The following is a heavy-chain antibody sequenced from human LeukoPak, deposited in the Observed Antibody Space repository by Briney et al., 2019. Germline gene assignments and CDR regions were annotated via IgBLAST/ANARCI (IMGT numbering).Heavy chain of an antibody. V-gene: IGHV3-74*01. CDR1: GFTFSSYW. D-gene: IGHD2-15*01. J-gene: IGHJ4*02. CDR2: INSDGSSP. CDR3: ARETSGSFPY. Sequence: GGSLRLSCTASGFTFSSYWMQWVRQAPGKGLVWVSRINSDGSSPSYADSVKGRFTISRDNSKNTLYLQMNNLSAEHTAVYYCARETSGSFPYWGQGTLVTVSS.